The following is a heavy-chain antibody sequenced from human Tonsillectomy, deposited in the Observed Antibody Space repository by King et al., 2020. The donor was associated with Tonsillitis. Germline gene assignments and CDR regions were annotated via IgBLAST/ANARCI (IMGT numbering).Heavy chain of an antibody. CDR2: IKEYGGEE. D-gene: IGHD3-22*01. CDR1: GFTFSNYW. V-gene: IGHV3-7*03. J-gene: IGHJ3*02. Sequence: EVQLQESGGGLVLPGGSLRLSCVGSGFTFSNYWMTWVRQAPGKGLEWVANIKEYGGEEYNVDSVKGRFTISRDNAKNSLYLQMNNLRAEDTAVYYCASYHDGSGSEDAFDIWGQGTMVTVSS. CDR3: ASYHDGSGSEDAFDI.